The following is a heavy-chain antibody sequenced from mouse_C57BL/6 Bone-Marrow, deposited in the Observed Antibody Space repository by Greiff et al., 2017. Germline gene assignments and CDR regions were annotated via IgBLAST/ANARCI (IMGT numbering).Heavy chain of an antibody. J-gene: IGHJ3*01. CDR2: IDPSDSYT. V-gene: IGHV1-69*01. CDR3: ASGVTTVESWIAY. Sequence: QVQLQQPGAELVMPGASVKLSCKASGYTFTSYWMHWVKQRPGQGLEWIGEIDPSDSYTNYNQKFKGKSTLTVDKSSSTAYMQLSSLTSEDSAVYYCASGVTTVESWIAYWGQGTLVTVSA. CDR1: GYTFTSYW. D-gene: IGHD1-1*01.